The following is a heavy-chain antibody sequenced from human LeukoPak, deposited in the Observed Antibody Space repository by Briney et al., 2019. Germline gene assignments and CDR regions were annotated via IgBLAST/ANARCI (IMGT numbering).Heavy chain of an antibody. CDR1: GFTFSSYS. V-gene: IGHV3-21*01. J-gene: IGHJ5*02. CDR2: ISSSSSYI. CDR3: AREAHGIVVVPAAMGP. D-gene: IGHD2-2*01. Sequence: GGSLRLSCAASGFTFSSYSMNWVRQAPGKGLEWVSSISSSSSYIYYADSVKGRFTISRDNAKNSLYLQMNSLRAEDTAVYYCAREAHGIVVVPAAMGPWGQGTLVTVSS.